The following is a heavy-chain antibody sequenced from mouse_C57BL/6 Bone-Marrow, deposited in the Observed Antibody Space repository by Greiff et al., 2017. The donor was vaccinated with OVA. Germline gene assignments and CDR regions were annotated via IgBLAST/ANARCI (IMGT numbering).Heavy chain of an antibody. CDR1: GYTFTEYT. V-gene: IGHV1-62-2*01. CDR3: ARHEEGYYYGSSDVRYFDV. CDR2: FYPGSGSI. Sequence: QVQLQQSGAELVKPGASVKLSCKASGYTFTEYTIHWVKQRSGQGLEWIGWFYPGSGSIKYNEKFKDKATLTADKSSSTVYMELSRLTSEDSAVYFCARHEEGYYYGSSDVRYFDVWGTGTTVTVSS. D-gene: IGHD1-1*01. J-gene: IGHJ1*03.